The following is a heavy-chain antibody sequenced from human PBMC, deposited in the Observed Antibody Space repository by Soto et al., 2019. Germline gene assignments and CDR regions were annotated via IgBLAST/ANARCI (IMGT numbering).Heavy chain of an antibody. CDR1: GGSFSGYY. J-gene: IGHJ6*02. Sequence: SETLSLTGAVYGGSFSGYYWSWIRQPPGKGLEWSGEINHSGGTNYNPSLKSRVTISVDTSKNQFSLKLSSVTAADTAVYYGARGRGYCTNGVCYGYYYYYGMDVWGQGTTVTVS. D-gene: IGHD2-8*01. V-gene: IGHV4-34*01. CDR2: INHSGGT. CDR3: ARGRGYCTNGVCYGYYYYYGMDV.